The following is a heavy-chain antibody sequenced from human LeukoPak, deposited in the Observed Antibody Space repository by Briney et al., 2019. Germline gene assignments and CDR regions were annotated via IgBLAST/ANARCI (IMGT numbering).Heavy chain of an antibody. V-gene: IGHV4-59*01. CDR3: ARDGYGDYFVDY. D-gene: IGHD4-17*01. CDR2: IYYSGST. CDR1: GGSISSYY. Sequence: SETLSLTCTVSGGSISSYYWSWLRQPPGKGLEWVGYIYYSGSTNYNPSLKSRVTISVDTSKNQFSLKLSSVTAADTAVYYCARDGYGDYFVDYWGQGTLVTVSS. J-gene: IGHJ4*02.